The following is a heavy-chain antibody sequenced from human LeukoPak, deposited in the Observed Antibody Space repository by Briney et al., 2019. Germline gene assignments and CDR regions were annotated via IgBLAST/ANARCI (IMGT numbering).Heavy chain of an antibody. D-gene: IGHD3-22*01. J-gene: IGHJ4*02. V-gene: IGHV3-30*02. CDR1: GFTFSSYG. CDR3: AKDRAYYDSSGYYSDY. CDR2: IRYDGSNK. Sequence: PGGSLRLSCAASGFTFSSYGMHWVRQAPCKGLEWVAFIRYDGSNKYYADSVKGRFTISRDNSKNTLYLQMNSLRAEDTAVYYCAKDRAYYDSSGYYSDYWGQGTLVTVSS.